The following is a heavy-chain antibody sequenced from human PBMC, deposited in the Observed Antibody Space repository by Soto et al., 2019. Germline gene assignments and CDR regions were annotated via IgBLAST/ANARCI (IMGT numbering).Heavy chain of an antibody. CDR3: ARGLRAHYFDY. CDR1: GGSISSYY. CDR2: IYYSGST. Sequence: SETLSLTCTVSGGSISSYYWSWIRQPPGKGLEWIGYIYYSGSTNYNPSLKSRVTISVDTSKNQFSLKLSSVTAADTAVYYCARGLRAHYFDYWGQGTLVTVSS. D-gene: IGHD4-17*01. V-gene: IGHV4-59*08. J-gene: IGHJ4*02.